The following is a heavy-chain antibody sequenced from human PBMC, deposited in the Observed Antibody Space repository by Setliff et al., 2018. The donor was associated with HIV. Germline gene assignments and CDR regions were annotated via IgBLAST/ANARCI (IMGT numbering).Heavy chain of an antibody. J-gene: IGHJ6*02. CDR2: INPSGGST. D-gene: IGHD3-10*01. Sequence: ASVKVSCKASGYTFSSYYMHWVRQAPGQGLEWMGIINPSGGSTAYPQKFQGRVTMTRDTSTSTAYMELNSLRSEDTAVYYCARCSDSGSYSYYYGMDVWGQGTTVTVSS. V-gene: IGHV1-46*01. CDR3: ARCSDSGSYSYYYGMDV. CDR1: GYTFSSYY.